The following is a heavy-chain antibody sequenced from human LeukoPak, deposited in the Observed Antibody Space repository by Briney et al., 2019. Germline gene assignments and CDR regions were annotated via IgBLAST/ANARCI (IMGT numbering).Heavy chain of an antibody. Sequence: SETLSLTCTVSGGSISSRSYYWGRIRQPPGKGLVWFGWIYWSESTYYNPSLKSRDTISVDTSKNQFSLKLSSVTAADTAVYYCARHNRGEDRYETLHYFDFWGQGTLVTVSS. D-gene: IGHD3-10*01. V-gene: IGHV4-39*01. J-gene: IGHJ4*02. CDR3: ARHNRGEDRYETLHYFDF. CDR2: IYWSEST. CDR1: GGSISSRSYY.